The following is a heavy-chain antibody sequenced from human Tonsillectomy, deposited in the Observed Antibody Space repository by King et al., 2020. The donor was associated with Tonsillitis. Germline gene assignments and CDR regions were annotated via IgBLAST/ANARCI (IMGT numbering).Heavy chain of an antibody. D-gene: IGHD6-13*01. CDR3: ARSLSAAAAAVSGCYFDY. CDR2: INNGGSGK. CDR1: GFTFSDYW. J-gene: IGHJ4*02. Sequence: VQLVESGGGLVQPGGSLRLSCAASGFTFSDYWMTWVRQAPGKGLEWVANINNGGSGKFYVDSVKGRFSISRDDAKNSLYLLMSSLRAEDTAVYYCARSLSAAAAAVSGCYFDYWGQGTLVTVSS. V-gene: IGHV3-7*03.